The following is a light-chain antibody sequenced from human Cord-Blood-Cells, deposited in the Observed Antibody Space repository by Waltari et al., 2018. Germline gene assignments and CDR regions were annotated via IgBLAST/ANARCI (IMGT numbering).Light chain of an antibody. V-gene: IGLV1-47*01. Sequence: QSVLTQPPSASGTPGQRVTISCSGSSSNIGSNYVYWYQRPPGTAPKLLTYRNNQRPSGVPDRFSGSKSGTSATLDISGLRSEDEADYYCAAWDDSLSGWVFGGGTKLTVL. CDR1: SSNIGSNY. CDR3: AAWDDSLSGWV. CDR2: RNN. J-gene: IGLJ3*02.